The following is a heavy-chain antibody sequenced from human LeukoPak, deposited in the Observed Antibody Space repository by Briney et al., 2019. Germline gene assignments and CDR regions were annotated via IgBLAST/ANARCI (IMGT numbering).Heavy chain of an antibody. J-gene: IGHJ4*02. CDR3: ATVHSSGWPYYFDY. D-gene: IGHD6-19*01. Sequence: GGSLRLSCAASGFTVSSNYMSWVRQAPGKGLEWVSVIYSGGSTYYADSVKGRFTISRDNSKNTLYLQMNSLRAEDTAVYYCATVHSSGWPYYFDYWGQGTLVTVSS. CDR1: GFTVSSNY. CDR2: IYSGGST. V-gene: IGHV3-53*01.